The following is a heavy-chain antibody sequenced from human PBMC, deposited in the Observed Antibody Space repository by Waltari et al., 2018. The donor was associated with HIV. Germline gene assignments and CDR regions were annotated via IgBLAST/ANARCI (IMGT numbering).Heavy chain of an antibody. CDR2: INPASGGT. J-gene: IGHJ4*01. Sequence: QVQLVQSGAEVKKPGASMKVSCQASGYTFTVYYIHWVRQAPGPGLEGVGWINPASGGTNHAQNFQDRVTMTRDTSINPAYMELKRLRSDDTAVYYCARGEMKYYDGNGYFPFDLWRHGTLVTVSS. V-gene: IGHV1-2*02. CDR3: ARGEMKYYDGNGYFPFDL. CDR1: GYTFTVYY. D-gene: IGHD3-22*01.